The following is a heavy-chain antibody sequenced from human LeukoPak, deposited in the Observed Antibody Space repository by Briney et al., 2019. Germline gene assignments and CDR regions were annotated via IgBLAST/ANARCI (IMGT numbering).Heavy chain of an antibody. Sequence: PGGSLRLSCAASGFTFSSYAMSWVRQAPGKGLEWVSAISGSGGSTYYADSVKGRFTISRDNSKNTLYLQMNSLRAEDTAVYYCARGSDYGGNEMTDAFDIWGQGTMVTVSS. CDR2: ISGSGGST. CDR3: ARGSDYGGNEMTDAFDI. V-gene: IGHV3-23*01. D-gene: IGHD4-23*01. CDR1: GFTFSSYA. J-gene: IGHJ3*02.